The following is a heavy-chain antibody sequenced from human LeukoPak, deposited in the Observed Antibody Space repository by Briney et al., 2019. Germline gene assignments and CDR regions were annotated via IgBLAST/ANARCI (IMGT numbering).Heavy chain of an antibody. CDR1: GFIVSDNY. CDR2: LHIGGTT. CDR3: ARGYSGYSFAFYYYMDV. J-gene: IGHJ6*03. D-gene: IGHD5-12*01. Sequence: PGGSLRLSCAASGFIVSDNYMNWVRQAPGKGLEWVSVLHIGGTTYYADSVKGRFTISRDNSKNTLFLQMNSLRAEDTAVYYCARGYSGYSFAFYYYMDVWGKGTTVTISS. V-gene: IGHV3-66*01.